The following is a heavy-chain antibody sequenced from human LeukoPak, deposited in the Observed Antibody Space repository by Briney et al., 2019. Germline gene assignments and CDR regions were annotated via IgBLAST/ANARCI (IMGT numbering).Heavy chain of an antibody. V-gene: IGHV1-69*01. J-gene: IGHJ6*04. CDR2: IIPIFGTA. Sequence: SVKVSCKASGGTFSSYAISWVRQAPGQGLEWMGGIIPIFGTANYAQKFQGRVTITADESTSTAYMELSSLRSEDTAVYYCARGGYSSSWTYYYYGMGVWGKGTTVTVSS. CDR1: GGTFSSYA. CDR3: ARGGYSSSWTYYYYGMGV. D-gene: IGHD6-13*01.